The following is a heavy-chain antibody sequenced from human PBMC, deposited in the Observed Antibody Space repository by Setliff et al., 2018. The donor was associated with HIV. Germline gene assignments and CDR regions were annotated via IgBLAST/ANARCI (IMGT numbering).Heavy chain of an antibody. Sequence: ASVKVSCKASGYSFTGYYMHWVRQAPGQGLEWMGWINPNSGGTNYAQKFQGRVNMTRDTSISTTYMELSRLRSDDTAVYYCARDPGYKSTWYGVFDIWGQGTMVTVSS. CDR3: ARDPGYKSTWYGVFDI. D-gene: IGHD6-13*01. CDR1: GYSFTGYY. V-gene: IGHV1-2*02. J-gene: IGHJ3*02. CDR2: INPNSGGT.